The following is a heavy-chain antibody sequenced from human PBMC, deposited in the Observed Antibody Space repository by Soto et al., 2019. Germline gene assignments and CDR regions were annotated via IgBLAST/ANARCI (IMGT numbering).Heavy chain of an antibody. CDR3: TRVRPPYKGVFDY. CDR1: GFTFGDYA. J-gene: IGHJ4*02. V-gene: IGHV3-49*04. Sequence: PGGSLRLSCTASGFTFGDYAMSWVRQAPGKGLEWVGFIRSKAYGGTTEYAASVKGRFTISRDDSKSIAYLQMNSLKTEDTAVYYCTRVRPPYKGVFDYWGQGTLVTVSS. D-gene: IGHD1-1*01. CDR2: IRSKAYGGTT.